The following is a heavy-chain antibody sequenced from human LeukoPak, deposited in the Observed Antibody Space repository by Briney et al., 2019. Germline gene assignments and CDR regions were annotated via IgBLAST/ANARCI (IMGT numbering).Heavy chain of an antibody. V-gene: IGHV3-23*01. Sequence: GGSLRLSCAASGFTFSSHGMNWVRQAPGKGLEWVSGISPSGGITYYTDSVKGRFTISRDNSKDTVSLQMNSLRGEDTAVYYCAKDDAWGRYKDWGQGTLVTVSS. D-gene: IGHD3-16*01. CDR2: ISPSGGIT. J-gene: IGHJ1*01. CDR1: GFTFSSHG. CDR3: AKDDAWGRYKD.